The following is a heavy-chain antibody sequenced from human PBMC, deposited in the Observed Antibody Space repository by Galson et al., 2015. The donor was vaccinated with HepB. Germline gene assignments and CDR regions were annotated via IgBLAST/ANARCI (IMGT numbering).Heavy chain of an antibody. Sequence: SLRLSCAASGFTFSSYGMHWVRQAPGKGLEWVAVISYDGSNKYYADSVKGRFTISRDNSKNTLYLQMNSLRAEDTAVYYCAKTLGSSWGGYFDYWGQGTLGTVSS. D-gene: IGHD6-13*01. CDR3: AKTLGSSWGGYFDY. CDR1: GFTFSSYG. CDR2: ISYDGSNK. J-gene: IGHJ4*02. V-gene: IGHV3-30*18.